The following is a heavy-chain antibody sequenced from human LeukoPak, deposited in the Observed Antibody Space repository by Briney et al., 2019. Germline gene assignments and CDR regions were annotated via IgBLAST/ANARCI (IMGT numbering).Heavy chain of an antibody. CDR3: ATLDYYYDSSGYYPTGPFDY. D-gene: IGHD3-22*01. V-gene: IGHV1-69*05. CDR1: GGTFSSYA. J-gene: IGHJ4*02. CDR2: IIPIFGTA. Sequence: ASVKASCKASGGTFSSYAISWVRQAPGQGLEWMGGIIPIFGTANYAQKFQGRVTITTDESTSTAYMELSSLRSEDTAVYYCATLDYYYDSSGYYPTGPFDYWGQGTLVTVSS.